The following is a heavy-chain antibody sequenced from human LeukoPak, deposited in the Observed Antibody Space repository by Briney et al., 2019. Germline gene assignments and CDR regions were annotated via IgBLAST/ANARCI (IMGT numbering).Heavy chain of an antibody. J-gene: IGHJ3*02. Sequence: SETLSLTCAVYGGSFSDYYWSWIRQHPGKGLEWIGYIYYSGSTYYNPSLKSRVTISVDTSKNQFSLKLSSVTAADTAVYYCARGDYDYVWGSSRGFNQIWGQGTMVTVSS. CDR1: GGSFSDYY. CDR2: IYYSGST. D-gene: IGHD3-16*01. V-gene: IGHV4-31*11. CDR3: ARGDYDYVWGSSRGFNQI.